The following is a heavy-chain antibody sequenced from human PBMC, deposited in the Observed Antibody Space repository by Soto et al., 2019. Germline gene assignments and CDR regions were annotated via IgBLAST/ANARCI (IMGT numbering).Heavy chain of an antibody. CDR2: IYYSGST. Sequence: SETLSLTCTVSGGSISSGGYYWSWIRQHPGKGLEWIGYIYYSGSTYYNPSLKSRVTISVDTSKNQFSLKLSSVTAADTAVYNCARTPYDILTDYYYDYWGQGTLVTVSS. CDR1: GGSISSGGYY. CDR3: ARTPYDILTDYYYDY. J-gene: IGHJ4*02. D-gene: IGHD3-9*01. V-gene: IGHV4-31*03.